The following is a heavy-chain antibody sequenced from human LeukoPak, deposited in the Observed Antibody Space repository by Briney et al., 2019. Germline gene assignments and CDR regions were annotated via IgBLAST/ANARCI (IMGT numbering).Heavy chain of an antibody. CDR3: ARVYYYDSSGYYWFDP. D-gene: IGHD3-22*01. V-gene: IGHV4-4*07. J-gene: IGHJ5*02. CDR1: GGSISSYY. Sequence: PSETLSLTCTVSGGSISSYYWSWIRQPAGRGLEWTGRMSASGSTNYSPSLKSRVTMSVDTSKNQFSLRLNSVTAADTAVYYCARVYYYDSSGYYWFDPWGQGTLVTVSS. CDR2: MSASGST.